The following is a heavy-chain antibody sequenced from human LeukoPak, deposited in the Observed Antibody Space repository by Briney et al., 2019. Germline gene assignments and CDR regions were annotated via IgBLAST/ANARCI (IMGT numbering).Heavy chain of an antibody. D-gene: IGHD6-19*01. CDR2: INHSGST. J-gene: IGHJ4*02. CDR1: GGSFSGYY. CDR3: ASGQWLEPHTFDY. Sequence: SETLSLTCAVYGGSFSGYYWSWIRQPPGKGLEWIGEINHSGSTNYNPSLKSRVTISVDTSKNQFSLKLSSVTAADTAVYYCASGQWLEPHTFDYWGQGTLVTVSS. V-gene: IGHV4-34*01.